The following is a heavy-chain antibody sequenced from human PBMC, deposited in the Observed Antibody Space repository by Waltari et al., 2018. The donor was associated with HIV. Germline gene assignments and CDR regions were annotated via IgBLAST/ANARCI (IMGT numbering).Heavy chain of an antibody. D-gene: IGHD3-3*01. CDR2: ISAYNGNT. Sequence: TFTSYGISWVRQAPGQGLEWMGWISAYNGNTNYAQKLQGRVTMTTDTSTSTAYMELRSLRSDDTAVYYCARDYDFWSGYSKFDPWGQGTLVTVSS. CDR3: ARDYDFWSGYSKFDP. CDR1: TFTSYG. J-gene: IGHJ5*02. V-gene: IGHV1-18*01.